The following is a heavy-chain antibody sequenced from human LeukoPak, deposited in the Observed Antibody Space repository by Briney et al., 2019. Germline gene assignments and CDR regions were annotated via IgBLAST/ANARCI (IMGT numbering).Heavy chain of an antibody. CDR1: GYTFTSYY. D-gene: IGHD3-22*01. Sequence: ASVKVSCKASGYTFTSYYLHWVRQAPGQGLEWMGIINPRGGSTSYAQKFQGRVNMTRDTSMSTAYMELSSLRSEDTAVYYCARPHYYDSSGYYYQGNDAFDIWGQGTMVTVSS. V-gene: IGHV1-46*01. CDR3: ARPHYYDSSGYYYQGNDAFDI. CDR2: INPRGGST. J-gene: IGHJ3*02.